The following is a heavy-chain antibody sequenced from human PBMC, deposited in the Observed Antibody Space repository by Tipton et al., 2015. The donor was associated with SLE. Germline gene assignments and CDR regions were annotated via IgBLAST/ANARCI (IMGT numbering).Heavy chain of an antibody. CDR1: GGSISSYY. Sequence: LSLTSTVSGGSISSYYWSGIRQPPGKGLEWVSVIYSGGSSTYYADSVKGRFTISRDNSKNTLYLQMNSLRAEDTAVYYCARVIAVAGTDYWGQGTLVTVSS. CDR3: ARVIAVAGTDY. J-gene: IGHJ4*02. D-gene: IGHD6-19*01. CDR2: IYSGGSST. V-gene: IGHV3-23*03.